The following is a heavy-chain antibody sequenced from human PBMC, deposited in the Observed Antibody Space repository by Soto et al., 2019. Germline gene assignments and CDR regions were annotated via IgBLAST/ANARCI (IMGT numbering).Heavy chain of an antibody. J-gene: IGHJ6*02. CDR1: GYTFTSYA. CDR2: INAGNSNT. D-gene: IGHD5-12*01. Sequence: ASVKVSCKASGYTFTSYAMHWVRQAPGQRLEWMGWINAGNSNTKYSQKFQGRVTITRDTSASTAYMELSSLRSEDTAVYYCARDGRWLQFGYYYYGMGVWGQGTTVTVSS. CDR3: ARDGRWLQFGYYYYGMGV. V-gene: IGHV1-3*01.